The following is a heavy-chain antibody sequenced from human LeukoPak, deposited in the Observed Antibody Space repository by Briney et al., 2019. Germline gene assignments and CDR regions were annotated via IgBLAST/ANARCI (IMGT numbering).Heavy chain of an antibody. CDR1: GFTFSSYS. CDR2: ISSSSSTI. J-gene: IGHJ5*02. CDR3: AKDRSCSTTTCDLNWFDP. D-gene: IGHD2-2*01. V-gene: IGHV3-48*01. Sequence: GGSLRLSCAASGFTFSSYSMNWVRQAPGKGLEWVSYISSSSSTIYYADSVKGRFTISRDNAKNSLYLQMNSLRAEDTAVYYCAKDRSCSTTTCDLNWFDPWGQGTLVTVSS.